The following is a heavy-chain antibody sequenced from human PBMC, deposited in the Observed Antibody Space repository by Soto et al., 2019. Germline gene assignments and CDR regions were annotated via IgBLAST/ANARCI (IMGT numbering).Heavy chain of an antibody. V-gene: IGHV1-69*13. D-gene: IGHD6-13*01. CDR1: GGTFSSYA. Sequence: GASVKVSCKASGGTFSSYAISWVRQAPGQGLEWMGGIIPIFGTANYAQKFQGRVTITADESTSTAYMELSSLRSEDTAVYYCARGGYSGRGGGYYYYYGMDVWGQGTTVTVSS. CDR2: IIPIFGTA. CDR3: ARGGYSGRGGGYYYYYGMDV. J-gene: IGHJ6*02.